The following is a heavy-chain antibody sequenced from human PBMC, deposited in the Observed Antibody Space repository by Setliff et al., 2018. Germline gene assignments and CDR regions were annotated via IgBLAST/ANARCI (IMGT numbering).Heavy chain of an antibody. D-gene: IGHD5-18*01. J-gene: IGHJ3*02. CDR1: GGSISSYY. V-gene: IGHV4-59*01. CDR2: IYYSGST. CDR3: AGPRGYSYGNTNDAFDI. Sequence: SETLSLTCTVSGGSISSYYWSWIRQPPGKGLEWIGYIYYSGSTNYNPSLKSRVTISVDTSKNQFSLKLSSVTAADTAVYYCAGPRGYSYGNTNDAFDIWGQGTMVT.